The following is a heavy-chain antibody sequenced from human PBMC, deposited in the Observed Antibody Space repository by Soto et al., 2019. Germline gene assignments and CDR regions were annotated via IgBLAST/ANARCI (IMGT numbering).Heavy chain of an antibody. CDR3: ARQIYDSDTGPNFQYYFDS. CDR1: GYSFAGYW. D-gene: IGHD3-22*01. V-gene: IGHV5-10-1*01. CDR2: IDPSDSQT. Sequence: GESLKISCKGSGYSFAGYWITWVRQKPGKGLEWMGRIDPSDSQTYYSPSFRGHVTISVTRSITTVFLQWSSLRASDTAMYYCARQIYDSDTGPNFQYYFDSWGQGTPVTVS. J-gene: IGHJ4*02.